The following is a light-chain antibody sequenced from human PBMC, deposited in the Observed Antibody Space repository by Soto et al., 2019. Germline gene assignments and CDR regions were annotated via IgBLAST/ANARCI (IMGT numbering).Light chain of an antibody. CDR2: DAS. Sequence: ESMLTQSPATLSLSPGERATLSCRASQSVRSYLAWYQQKPGQAPRLLIYDASTRATGIPARFSGSGSGTEFTLTISSLLSEDFAVYYCHQYYKWPLTFGGGTKVDIK. V-gene: IGKV3-15*01. CDR1: QSVRSY. CDR3: HQYYKWPLT. J-gene: IGKJ4*01.